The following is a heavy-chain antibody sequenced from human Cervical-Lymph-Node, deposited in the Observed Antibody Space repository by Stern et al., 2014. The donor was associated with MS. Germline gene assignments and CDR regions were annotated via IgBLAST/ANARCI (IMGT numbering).Heavy chain of an antibody. Sequence: VQLVESGAEVKKPGAAVKVSCKASGYTFTSHGISWMRQAPGQGLEWMGWISTDNGNPNSAQKFQCGVARSTDSSTNTVYMELRSLESDDTAVYYCARLGRDYGDAFYFDHWGQGTLVTVSS. D-gene: IGHD4-17*01. CDR2: ISTDNGNP. J-gene: IGHJ4*02. V-gene: IGHV1-18*01. CDR1: GYTFTSHG. CDR3: ARLGRDYGDAFYFDH.